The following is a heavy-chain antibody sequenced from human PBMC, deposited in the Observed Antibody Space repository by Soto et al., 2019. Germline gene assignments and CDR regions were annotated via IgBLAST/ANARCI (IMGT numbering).Heavy chain of an antibody. J-gene: IGHJ6*02. CDR2: VIPVFGTA. D-gene: IGHD1-1*01. Sequence: QVQLVQSGAEVKRPGSSVKVSCKSSGGSFSTYAISWVRQAPGQGLEWLGGVIPVFGTASYSQKFQGRLTITAEESTTTVYMYLSSLKSADTATYYCARAMQSTAGTVDYYYGMDVWGQGTAVTVPS. CDR1: GGSFSTYA. V-gene: IGHV1-69*01. CDR3: ARAMQSTAGTVDYYYGMDV.